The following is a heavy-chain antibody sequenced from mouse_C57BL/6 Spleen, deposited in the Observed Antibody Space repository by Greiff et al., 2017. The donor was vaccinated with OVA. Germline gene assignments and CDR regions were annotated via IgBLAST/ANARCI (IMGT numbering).Heavy chain of an antibody. J-gene: IGHJ3*01. CDR2: IYPGSGST. D-gene: IGHD1-1*01. V-gene: IGHV1-55*01. CDR3: ARSYGSSSWFAY. CDR1: GYTFTSYW. Sequence: QVQLQQPGAELVKPGASVKMSCKASGYTFTSYWITWVKQRPGQGLEWIGDIYPGSGSTNYNEKFKSKATLTVGTSSSTAYMQLSSLTSEDSAVYYCARSYGSSSWFAYWGQGTLVTVSA.